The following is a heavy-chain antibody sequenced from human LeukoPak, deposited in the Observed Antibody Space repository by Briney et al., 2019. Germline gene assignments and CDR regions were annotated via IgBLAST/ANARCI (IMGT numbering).Heavy chain of an antibody. CDR2: ISSSGSTI. Sequence: GGSLRLSCAASGFTFSSYEMNWVRQAPGKGPEWVSYISSSGSTIYYADSVKGRFTISRDNAKNSLYLQMNSLRAEDTAVYYCARDRSGGYCSGGSCRGPFDPWGQGTLVTVSS. CDR3: ARDRSGGYCSGGSCRGPFDP. V-gene: IGHV3-48*03. D-gene: IGHD2-15*01. CDR1: GFTFSSYE. J-gene: IGHJ5*02.